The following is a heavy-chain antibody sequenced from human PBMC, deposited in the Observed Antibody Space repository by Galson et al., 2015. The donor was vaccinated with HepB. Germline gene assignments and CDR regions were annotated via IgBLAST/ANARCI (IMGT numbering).Heavy chain of an antibody. CDR1: GFTFDDYA. J-gene: IGHJ4*02. Sequence: SLRLSCAASGFTFDDYAMHWVRQAPGKGLEWVSGISWNSGSIGYADSVKGRFTISRDNAKNSLYLQMNSLRAEDTALYYCAKEIVGATGSSVYWGQGTLVTVSS. CDR2: ISWNSGSI. D-gene: IGHD1-26*01. V-gene: IGHV3-9*01. CDR3: AKEIVGATGSSVY.